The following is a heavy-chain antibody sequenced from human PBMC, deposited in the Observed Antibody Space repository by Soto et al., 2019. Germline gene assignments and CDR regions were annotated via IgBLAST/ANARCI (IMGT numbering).Heavy chain of an antibody. CDR3: SREELVEQLVSYYYYGMDV. CDR1: GDPLSLGGYY. V-gene: IGHV4-31*03. D-gene: IGHD6-6*01. CDR2: IYHTGKT. Sequence: TLSLTCSVSGDPLSLGGYYWTWIRQHPGQGPEWIGYIYHTGKTYYNPSLKSRVTMSVDMSKNQPSLKLASVTAADTAVYYCSREELVEQLVSYYYYGMDVWAQGTTVTVSS. J-gene: IGHJ6*02.